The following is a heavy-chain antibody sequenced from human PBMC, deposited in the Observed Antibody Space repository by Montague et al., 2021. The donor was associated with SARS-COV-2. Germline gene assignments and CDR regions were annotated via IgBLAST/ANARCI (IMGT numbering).Heavy chain of an antibody. J-gene: IGHJ6*02. V-gene: IGHV4-39*07. CDR2: INHSGST. CDR3: ARGLPVTTLYYYYGMDV. D-gene: IGHD4-11*01. CDR1: GGSISSSSYY. Sequence: SETRSLTCTVSGGSISSSSYYWGWIRQPPGKGLEWIGEINHSGSTNYNPSLKSRVTISVDTSKNQFSLKLSSVTAADTAVYYCARGLPVTTLYYYYGMDVWGQGTTVTVSS.